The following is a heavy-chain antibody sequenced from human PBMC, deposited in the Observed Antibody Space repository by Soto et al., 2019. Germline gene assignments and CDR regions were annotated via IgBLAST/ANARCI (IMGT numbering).Heavy chain of an antibody. CDR3: ARGGIAARPSFDGIDV. D-gene: IGHD6-6*01. V-gene: IGHV1-2*02. J-gene: IGHJ6*02. CDR2: INPNSGGT. CDR1: GYTFTGYY. Sequence: ASVKVSCKASGYTFTGYYMHWVRQAPGQGLEWMGWINPNSGGTNYAQKFQGRVTMTRDTSISTAYMELSRLRSDDTAVYYCARGGIAARPSFDGIDVWGQVPTVTVSS.